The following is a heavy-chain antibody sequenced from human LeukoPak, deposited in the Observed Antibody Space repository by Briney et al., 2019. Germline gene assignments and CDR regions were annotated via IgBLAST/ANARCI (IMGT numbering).Heavy chain of an antibody. CDR3: ARDCGGDCYSGSDY. Sequence: ASVKVSCKCSGYTFTSYGSSGVGQPPGQGREWMGWISAYNGNTNYAKKLQGRVTMTTDTSTRTAYMQLRSLRSDETAVYYCARDCGGDCYSGSDYWGQGPLVTVSS. CDR2: ISAYNGNT. V-gene: IGHV1-18*01. D-gene: IGHD2-21*02. J-gene: IGHJ4*02. CDR1: GYTFTSYG.